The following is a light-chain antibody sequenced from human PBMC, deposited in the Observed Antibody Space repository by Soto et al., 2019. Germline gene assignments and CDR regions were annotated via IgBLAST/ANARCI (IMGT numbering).Light chain of an antibody. J-gene: IGKJ1*01. CDR1: QSVKSIS. V-gene: IGKV3-20*01. CDR2: GAS. Sequence: EIVLMQSPGTLSLSPGEIATLSCRASQSVKSISLARYQHNSGQAARFLNYGASSRGNGIQDRFSGSVSGTDFSLTISKLEPEDFAVYPCQQYGSSPWTFGQGTKVDIK. CDR3: QQYGSSPWT.